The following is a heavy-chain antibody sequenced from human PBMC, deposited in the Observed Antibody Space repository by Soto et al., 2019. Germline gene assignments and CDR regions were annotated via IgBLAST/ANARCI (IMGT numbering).Heavy chain of an antibody. CDR3: ARDPVNYYGSWTYGMDV. V-gene: IGHV3-30-3*01. Sequence: QLQLVESGGGVVQPGRSLRLSCAASGLTLSRFAMHWVRQAPGKGLEWVAVIGYDGSNKDYADSVKGRFTISRDNSKNTLYLQMNSLRPEDKAVYYCARDPVNYYGSWTYGMDVCGQGTTVTVSS. D-gene: IGHD3-10*01. CDR1: GLTLSRFA. J-gene: IGHJ6*02. CDR2: IGYDGSNK.